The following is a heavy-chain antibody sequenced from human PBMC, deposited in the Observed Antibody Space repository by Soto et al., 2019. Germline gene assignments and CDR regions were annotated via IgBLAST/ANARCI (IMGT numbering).Heavy chain of an antibody. CDR1: GFTFSSYG. D-gene: IGHD1-26*01. J-gene: IGHJ4*02. Sequence: QVQLVESGGGVVQPGRSLRLSCAASGFTFSSYGMHWVRQAPGKGLAWVAVIWYDGSNKYYADSVKGRFTISRDNSKNTLYLQMNSLRAEDTAVYYCARAGGMGATDDWGQGTLVSVSS. V-gene: IGHV3-33*01. CDR3: ARAGGMGATDD. CDR2: IWYDGSNK.